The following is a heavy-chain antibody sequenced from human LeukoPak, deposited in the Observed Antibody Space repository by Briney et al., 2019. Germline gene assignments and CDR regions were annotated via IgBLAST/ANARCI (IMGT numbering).Heavy chain of an antibody. V-gene: IGHV1-69*05. Sequence: SVKVSCKASGGTFSSYAISWVRQAPGQGLEWVGGIIPIFGTANYAQKFQGRVTITTDESTSTAYLELSSLRSEDTAVYYCARAYYYDSSEYWYFDLWGRGTLVTVSS. J-gene: IGHJ2*01. D-gene: IGHD3-22*01. CDR1: GGTFSSYA. CDR3: ARAYYYDSSEYWYFDL. CDR2: IIPIFGTA.